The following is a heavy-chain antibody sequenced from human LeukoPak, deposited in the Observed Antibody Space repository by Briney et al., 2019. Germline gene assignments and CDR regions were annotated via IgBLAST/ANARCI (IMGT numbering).Heavy chain of an antibody. D-gene: IGHD3-10*01. V-gene: IGHV5-51*01. Sequence: GESLKISRKGSGYSFASYWIGWVRQMPERGLEWMGVIYPGDSTTKYSPSFEGQVTISADKSISTAYVQWSSLKASDTAMYFCVVGVNFYYMDVWGKGTTVTVSS. CDR2: IYPGDSTT. CDR1: GYSFASYW. J-gene: IGHJ6*03. CDR3: VVGVNFYYMDV.